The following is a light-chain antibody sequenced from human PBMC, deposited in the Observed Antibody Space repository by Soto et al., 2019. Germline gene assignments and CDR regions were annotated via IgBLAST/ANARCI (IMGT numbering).Light chain of an antibody. CDR2: EVS. V-gene: IGLV2-23*02. CDR3: CSYAGSSTPYV. Sequence: QSALTQHASVSGSPGHPITISCTGTSSDVGSYNLVSWYQQHPGKAPKLMIYEVSKRPSGVSNRFSGSKSGNTASLTISGLQAEDEADYYCCSYAGSSTPYVFGTGTKVTVL. J-gene: IGLJ1*01. CDR1: SSDVGSYNL.